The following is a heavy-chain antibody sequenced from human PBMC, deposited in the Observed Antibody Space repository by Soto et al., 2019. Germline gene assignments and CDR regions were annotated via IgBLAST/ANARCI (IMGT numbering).Heavy chain of an antibody. D-gene: IGHD3-3*01. Sequence: QVQLQQWGAGLLKPSETLSLTCAVYGGSLSGYYWSWIRQPPGKGLEWLGEINHGGHTNYNPSLKSRVTISADTSKNQFSLKVTSLTAADTAVYYCVREGYYDSGGYYYGMDVWGQGTTVTVSS. CDR1: GGSLSGYY. CDR2: INHGGHT. V-gene: IGHV4-34*01. CDR3: VREGYYDSGGYYYGMDV. J-gene: IGHJ6*02.